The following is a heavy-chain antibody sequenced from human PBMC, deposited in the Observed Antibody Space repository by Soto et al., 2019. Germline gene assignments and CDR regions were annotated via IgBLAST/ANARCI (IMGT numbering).Heavy chain of an antibody. CDR1: GFSLSTSGVG. Sequence: QITLKESGPTLVKPTQTLTLTCTFSGFSLSTSGVGVGWIRQPPGKALEWLALIYWDDDKRYSPSLKSRLTITTDTSTNQVVLTMTNMDPVDTATYYCAHSLIGYYYDSSGSNWFDPWGQGTLVTVSS. CDR3: AHSLIGYYYDSSGSNWFDP. V-gene: IGHV2-5*02. D-gene: IGHD3-22*01. CDR2: IYWDDDK. J-gene: IGHJ5*02.